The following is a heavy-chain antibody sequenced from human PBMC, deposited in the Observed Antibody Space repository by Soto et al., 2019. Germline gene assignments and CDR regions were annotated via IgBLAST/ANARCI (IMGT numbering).Heavy chain of an antibody. Sequence: GGSLRLSCVASGFTFSGYTMNWLRQAPGKGLEWISSISISRSFIYYADSVKGRFTISRDNAKNSLYLQMTSLRAEDTAVYYCAPDTGVSGSYRYWGQGTLVTVSS. CDR2: ISISRSFI. CDR1: GFTFSGYT. CDR3: APDTGVSGSYRY. V-gene: IGHV3-21*01. D-gene: IGHD3-16*02. J-gene: IGHJ4*02.